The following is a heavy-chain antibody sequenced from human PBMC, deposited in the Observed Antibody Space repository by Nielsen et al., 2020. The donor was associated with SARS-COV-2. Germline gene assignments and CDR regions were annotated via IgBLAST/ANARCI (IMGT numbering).Heavy chain of an antibody. CDR2: INAGNGNT. D-gene: IGHD6-13*01. J-gene: IGHJ6*02. CDR3: ARDLGEQQLKLGMDV. CDR1: GYTFTSYA. Sequence: ASVKVSCKASGYTFTSYAMHWVRQAPGQRLEWMGWINAGNGNTKYSQKFQSRVTITRDTSASTAYMELSSLRSEDTAVYYCARDLGEQQLKLGMDVWGQGTTVTVSS. V-gene: IGHV1-3*01.